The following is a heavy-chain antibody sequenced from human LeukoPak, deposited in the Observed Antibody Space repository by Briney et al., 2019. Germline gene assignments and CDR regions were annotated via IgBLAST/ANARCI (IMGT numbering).Heavy chain of an antibody. CDR2: INDNGGIT. CDR3: AKGRSGGYHYYGLDV. D-gene: IGHD3-22*01. J-gene: IGHJ6*02. V-gene: IGHV3-23*01. Sequence: GGSLRLSCAASGFTFSSYEMNWVRQAPGKGLEWVSAINDNGGITFYADSVKGRFTISRDSSKNTLYLQMDSLRAEDTAVYYCAKGRSGGYHYYGLDVWGQGTTVTVSS. CDR1: GFTFSSYE.